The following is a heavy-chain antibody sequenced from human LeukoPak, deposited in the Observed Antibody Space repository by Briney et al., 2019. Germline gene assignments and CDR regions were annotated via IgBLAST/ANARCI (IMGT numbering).Heavy chain of an antibody. CDR1: GFTFGTYW. J-gene: IGHJ5*02. CDR3: VRLSWELGDGGVT. CDR2: INTDGSST. V-gene: IGHV3-74*01. D-gene: IGHD1-26*01. Sequence: GGSLRLSCGASGFTFGTYWMHWVRQAPGKGLVWISRINTDGSSTTYADSVKGRFTISRDNAKNTLYLQMNSLRAEDTAVYYCVRLSWELGDGGVTWGQGTLVTVSS.